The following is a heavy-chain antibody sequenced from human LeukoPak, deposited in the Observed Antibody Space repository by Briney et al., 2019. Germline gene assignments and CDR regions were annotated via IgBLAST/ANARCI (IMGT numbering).Heavy chain of an antibody. CDR1: GFTFNSYT. V-gene: IGHV3-23*01. J-gene: IGHJ3*02. CDR2: ISGSGGST. Sequence: GGSLRLSCVASGFTFNSYTMSWVRQAPGKGLEWVSAISGSGGSTYYADSVKGRFTISRDNSKNTLYLQMNSLRAEDTAVYYCARYVLRYFDWPPRDAFDIWGQGTMVTVSS. D-gene: IGHD3-9*01. CDR3: ARYVLRYFDWPPRDAFDI.